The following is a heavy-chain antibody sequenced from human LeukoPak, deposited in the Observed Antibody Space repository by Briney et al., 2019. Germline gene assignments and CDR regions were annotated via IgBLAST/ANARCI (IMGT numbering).Heavy chain of an antibody. V-gene: IGHV5-51*01. Sequence: GESPKISCKGSGYSFTSYWIGWVRQMPGKGLEWMGIIYPGDSDTRYSPSFQGQVTISADKSISTAYLQWSSLKASDTAMYYCARQGDILTGYYIGYMDVWGKGTTVTISS. CDR2: IYPGDSDT. CDR1: GYSFTSYW. CDR3: ARQGDILTGYYIGYMDV. J-gene: IGHJ6*03. D-gene: IGHD3-9*01.